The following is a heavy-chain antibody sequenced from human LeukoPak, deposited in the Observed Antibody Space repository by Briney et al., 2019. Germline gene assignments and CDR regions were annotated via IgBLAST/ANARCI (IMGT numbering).Heavy chain of an antibody. CDR1: GFTFSSYE. CDR3: AKVKLATQDY. J-gene: IGHJ4*02. V-gene: IGHV3-23*01. D-gene: IGHD5-12*01. CDR2: ISGSGGST. Sequence: GGSLRLSCAASGFTFSSYEMNWVRQAPGKGLEWVSAISGSGGSTYYADSVKGRFTISRDNSKNTLYLQMNSLRAEDTVVYYCAKVKLATQDYWGQGTLVTVSS.